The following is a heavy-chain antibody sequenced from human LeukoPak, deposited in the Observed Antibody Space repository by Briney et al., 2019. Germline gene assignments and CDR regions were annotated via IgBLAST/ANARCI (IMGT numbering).Heavy chain of an antibody. D-gene: IGHD1-20*01. CDR3: ARVLDITGTIFDAFDI. Sequence: GGSLRLSCAASGFTFSSYKMNWVRQAPGKGLEWVSSISSGVTYIYYADSLKGRFTISRDNAKNSLYLQMNSLRAEDTAVYYCARVLDITGTIFDAFDIWGQGTMVTVS. V-gene: IGHV3-21*01. CDR1: GFTFSSYK. CDR2: ISSGVTYI. J-gene: IGHJ3*02.